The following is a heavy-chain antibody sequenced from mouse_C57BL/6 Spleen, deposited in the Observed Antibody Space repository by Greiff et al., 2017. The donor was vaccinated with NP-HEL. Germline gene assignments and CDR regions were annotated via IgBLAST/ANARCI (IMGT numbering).Heavy chain of an antibody. CDR2: IDPEDGET. V-gene: IGHV14-2*01. J-gene: IGHJ2*01. D-gene: IGHD4-1*01. CDR3: ARLGFDY. Sequence: EVKLQESGAELVKPGASVKLSCTASGFNIKDYYMHWVKQRTERGLEWIGRIDPEDGETKYAPKFPGKATITADTSSNTAYLQLSSLTSEDTAVYYCARLGFDYWGQGTTLTVSS. CDR1: GFNIKDYY.